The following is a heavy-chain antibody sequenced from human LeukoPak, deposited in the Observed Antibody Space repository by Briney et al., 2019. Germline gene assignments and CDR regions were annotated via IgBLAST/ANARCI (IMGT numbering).Heavy chain of an antibody. Sequence: GESLKISCKGSGYIFTSYWIGWVRQMPGKGLEWMGIIYPGDSDPRYSPSFQGQVTISADKSISTAYLQWSSLKASDTAMYYCARHPYSPYCTSTNCYRWFDPWGQGTLVTVSS. J-gene: IGHJ5*02. CDR2: IYPGDSDP. CDR1: GYIFTSYW. V-gene: IGHV5-51*01. D-gene: IGHD2-2*01. CDR3: ARHPYSPYCTSTNCYRWFDP.